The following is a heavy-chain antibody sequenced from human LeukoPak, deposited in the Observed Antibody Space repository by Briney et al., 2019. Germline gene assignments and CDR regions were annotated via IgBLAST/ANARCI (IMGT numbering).Heavy chain of an antibody. V-gene: IGHV1-46*01. J-gene: IGHJ6*03. CDR2: INPSGGST. D-gene: IGHD3-10*01. CDR1: GYTFTSYY. CDR3: ARDGMVRGVITYYYYYYMDV. Sequence: ASVKVSCKASGYTFTSYYMHWVRQAPGQGLEWMGIINPSGGSTSYAQRFQGRVTMTRDMSTSTVYMELSSLRSEDTAVYYCARDGMVRGVITYYYYYYMDVWGKGTTVTVSS.